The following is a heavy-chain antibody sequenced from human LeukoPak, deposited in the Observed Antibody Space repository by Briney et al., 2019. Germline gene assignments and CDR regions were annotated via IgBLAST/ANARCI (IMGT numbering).Heavy chain of an antibody. Sequence: ASVKVSCKASGYTFTSYDVNWVRQATGQGLEWMGWMNPNSGNTGYAQKFQGRVTISRNTSITTAYMELSGLRSEDTAVYYCARGRYSSSWYNDYWGQGTLVTVSS. CDR2: MNPNSGNT. J-gene: IGHJ4*02. V-gene: IGHV1-8*03. CDR3: ARGRYSSSWYNDY. D-gene: IGHD6-13*01. CDR1: GYTFTSYD.